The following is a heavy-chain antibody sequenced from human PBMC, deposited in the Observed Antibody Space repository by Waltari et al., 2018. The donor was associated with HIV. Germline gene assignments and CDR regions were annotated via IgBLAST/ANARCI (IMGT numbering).Heavy chain of an antibody. J-gene: IGHJ4*02. CDR2: ISHDGRQK. CDR1: YFSPSS. CDR3: AKIGHSVEWLLSYFDF. V-gene: IGHV3-30-3*02. D-gene: IGHD3-3*01. Sequence: QVQLVDSGGGVVQPGKSQGLSWSYFSPSSLHWIRQAPGRGLEWVARISHDGRQKYDADSVKGRFTISRDNSKNTLYLQMNSLRVEDTAVYFCAKIGHSVEWLLSYFDFWGQGTLVTVSS.